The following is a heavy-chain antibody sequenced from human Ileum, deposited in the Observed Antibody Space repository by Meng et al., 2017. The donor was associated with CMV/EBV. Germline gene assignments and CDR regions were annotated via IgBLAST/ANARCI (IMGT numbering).Heavy chain of an antibody. CDR2: MRVDNGNT. CDR3: TSVSNCCLECWFDP. D-gene: IGHD3-3*01. V-gene: IGHV1-18*01. CDR1: CSTFSTYG. Sequence: GMAGAKVRESGALVKLAWWVPCSTFSTYGISWVRQTRGQRLEWMEWMRVDNGNTNNAQKLQGRDTMNTHTSMSTDYIELTGLLYDDTVVYYCTSVSNCCLECWFDPWGQGTLVTVFS. J-gene: IGHJ5*02.